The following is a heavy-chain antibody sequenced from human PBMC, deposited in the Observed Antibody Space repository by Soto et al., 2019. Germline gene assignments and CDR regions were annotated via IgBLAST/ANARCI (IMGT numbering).Heavy chain of an antibody. CDR1: GGSISSSNW. V-gene: IGHV4-4*02. Sequence: SETLSLTCAVSGGSISSSNWWSWVRQPPGKGLEWIGEIYHSGSTNYNPSLKSRVTISVDKSKDQFSLKLSSVTAADTAVYYCARDRKSARGYYYDSSGYSYFDYWGQGTLVTVSS. J-gene: IGHJ4*02. CDR3: ARDRKSARGYYYDSSGYSYFDY. D-gene: IGHD3-22*01. CDR2: IYHSGST.